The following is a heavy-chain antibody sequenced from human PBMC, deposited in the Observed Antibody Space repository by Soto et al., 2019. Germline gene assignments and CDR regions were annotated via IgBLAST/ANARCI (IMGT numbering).Heavy chain of an antibody. V-gene: IGHV3-7*03. CDR3: TSDRYPRFYHGSGSYPYY. D-gene: IGHD3-10*01. CDR1: GFTFSSFW. CDR2: IKTDGSET. Sequence: LRLSCAASGFTFSSFWMSWVRQAPGKGLEWVANIKTDGSETHYVDSVKGRFTISRDNPKTSLFLQMNSLRVEDTAVYFCTSDRYPRFYHGSGSYPYYWGQGTPVTVSS. J-gene: IGHJ4*02.